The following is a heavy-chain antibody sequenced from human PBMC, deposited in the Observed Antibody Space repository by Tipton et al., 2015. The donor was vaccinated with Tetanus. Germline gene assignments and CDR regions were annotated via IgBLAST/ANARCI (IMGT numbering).Heavy chain of an antibody. Sequence: SLRLSCAASGFTFSSYAMHWVRQAPGKGLEWVAVISYDGSHKYYADSAKGRFTISGDNSKNTLYLQMNSLRAEDTAVYYCANSYNWNYLPRYGMDVWGQGTTVTVSS. J-gene: IGHJ6*02. CDR2: ISYDGSHK. CDR3: ANSYNWNYLPRYGMDV. V-gene: IGHV3-30*04. D-gene: IGHD1-7*01. CDR1: GFTFSSYA.